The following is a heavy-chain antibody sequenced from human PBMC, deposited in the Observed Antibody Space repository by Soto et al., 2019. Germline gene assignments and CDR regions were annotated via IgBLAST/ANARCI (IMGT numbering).Heavy chain of an antibody. J-gene: IGHJ4*02. CDR3: AKTPGTVTIYGAQFDY. CDR2: ISGRGGST. D-gene: IGHD4-4*01. Sequence: EVQLLESGGGLVQPGGSLRFPCEASGFTFGSYAMSWLRQPPGKGLEWVYAISGRGGSTYYADSVKGRFPISGNNSKNTLYLQRNSLRAEDTAVYYCAKTPGTVTIYGAQFDYWGQGTLVTVSS. V-gene: IGHV3-23*01. CDR1: GFTFGSYA.